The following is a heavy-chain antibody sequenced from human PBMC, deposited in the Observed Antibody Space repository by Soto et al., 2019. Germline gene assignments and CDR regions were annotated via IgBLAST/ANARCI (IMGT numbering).Heavy chain of an antibody. CDR3: ARGQVVAAQH. CDR1: GGSISSGGYY. J-gene: IGHJ4*02. V-gene: IGHV4-31*03. D-gene: IGHD2-15*01. CDR2: NYYSGIT. Sequence: SETLSLTCTVSGGSISSGGYYWTWIRQHPGKGLEWIGYNYYSGITYYNPSLKSRVTISLDTSKNQFSLKLSSVTAADTAVYYCARGQVVAAQHWGQGTLVTVSS.